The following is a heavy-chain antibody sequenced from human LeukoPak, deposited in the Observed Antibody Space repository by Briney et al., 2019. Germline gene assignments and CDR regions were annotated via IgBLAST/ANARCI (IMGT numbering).Heavy chain of an antibody. CDR1: GFTFSNYW. V-gene: IGHV3-74*01. Sequence: PGGSLRLSCAASGFTFSNYWMHWVRQAPGKGLVWVSRINTDGSSSTYADSVKGRFTISRDNAKNTLYLQMNSLRAEDTAVYYCARGSYYMDVWGKGTTVTASS. J-gene: IGHJ6*03. CDR2: INTDGSSS. CDR3: ARGSYYMDV.